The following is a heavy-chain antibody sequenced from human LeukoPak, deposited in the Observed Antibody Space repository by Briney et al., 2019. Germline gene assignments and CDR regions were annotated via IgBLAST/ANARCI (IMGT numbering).Heavy chain of an antibody. D-gene: IGHD6-6*01. CDR2: IWYDGYDK. J-gene: IGHJ4*02. Sequence: GALRLSCAASGFTFSTYGMHWVRQAPGKGLEWVAVIWYDGYDKYYADSVKGRFTISRDNSKNTLYMHMNSLRAEDTALFYCAKDLWKHSSSSFDYWGQGTLVTVSS. CDR3: AKDLWKHSSSSFDY. V-gene: IGHV3-33*06. CDR1: GFTFSTYG.